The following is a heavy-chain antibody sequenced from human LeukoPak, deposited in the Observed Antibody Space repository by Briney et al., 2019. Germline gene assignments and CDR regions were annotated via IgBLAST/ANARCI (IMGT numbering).Heavy chain of an antibody. J-gene: IGHJ4*02. Sequence: GASVKVSCRASEITFTSSAVQWVRQARGQRLEWIGWIVVGSGNTNYAQKFQERVTITRDMSTSTAYMELSSLRSEDTAVYYCAATSPDCYDSSGYLHWGQGTLVTVSS. CDR1: EITFTSSA. CDR2: IVVGSGNT. D-gene: IGHD3-22*01. V-gene: IGHV1-58*01. CDR3: AATSPDCYDSSGYLH.